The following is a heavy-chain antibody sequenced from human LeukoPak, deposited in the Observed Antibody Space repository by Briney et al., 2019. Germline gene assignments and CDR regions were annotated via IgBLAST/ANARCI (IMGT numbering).Heavy chain of an antibody. CDR2: IKHDGSEK. J-gene: IGHJ3*02. Sequence: PGGSLRLSCAASGFSFSSYWMSWVRQAPGKGRVGGANIKHDGSEKYYVDSLKGRFTISKDNAKNSLFLQMNSLRAEDTAVYYCARIAYRALDIWGQGTMVTVSS. D-gene: IGHD2-21*01. CDR1: GFSFSSYW. V-gene: IGHV3-7*04. CDR3: ARIAYRALDI.